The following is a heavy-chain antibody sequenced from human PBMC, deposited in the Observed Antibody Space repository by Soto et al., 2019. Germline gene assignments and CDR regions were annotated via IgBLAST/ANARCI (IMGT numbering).Heavy chain of an antibody. D-gene: IGHD3-22*01. CDR3: ATSQGYYDSSGYYYYGMDV. Sequence: KVSCKVSGYTLTELSMHWVRQAPGKGLEWMGGFDPEDGETIYAQKFQGRVTMTEDTSTDTAYMELSSLRSEDTAVYYCATSQGYYDSSGYYYYGMDVWRQGTTVTVSS. CDR2: FDPEDGET. V-gene: IGHV1-24*01. CDR1: GYTLTELS. J-gene: IGHJ6*02.